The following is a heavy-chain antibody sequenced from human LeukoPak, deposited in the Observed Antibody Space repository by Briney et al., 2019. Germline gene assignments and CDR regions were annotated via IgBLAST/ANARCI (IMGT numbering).Heavy chain of an antibody. V-gene: IGHV3-48*01. Sequence: AGGSLRLSCAASGFTFSSYGMHWVRQAPGKGLEWVSYITSSSSTIYYADSVKGRFTISRDNAKNSLYLQMNSLRAEDTAVYYCAREYGSGSYSITWGQGTLVTVTS. CDR1: GFTFSSYG. CDR3: AREYGSGSYSIT. CDR2: ITSSSSTI. D-gene: IGHD3-10*01. J-gene: IGHJ4*02.